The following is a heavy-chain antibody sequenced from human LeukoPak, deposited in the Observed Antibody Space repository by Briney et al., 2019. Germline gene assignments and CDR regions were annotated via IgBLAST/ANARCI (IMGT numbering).Heavy chain of an antibody. CDR3: AREARGPYYYYMDV. CDR1: DYSISSGYY. J-gene: IGHJ6*03. CDR2: IYHSGST. Sequence: PSETLSLTCTVSDYSISSGYYWGWIRQPPGKGLEWIGSIYHSGSTYYNPSLKSRVTISVDTSKNQFSLKLSSVTAADTAVYYCAREARGPYYYYMDVWGKGTTVTVSS. V-gene: IGHV4-38-2*02.